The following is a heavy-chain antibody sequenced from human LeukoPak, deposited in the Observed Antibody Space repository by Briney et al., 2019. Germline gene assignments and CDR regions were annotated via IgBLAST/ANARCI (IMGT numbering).Heavy chain of an antibody. J-gene: IGHJ4*02. V-gene: IGHV1-69*01. D-gene: IGHD3-22*01. CDR2: IIPIFGTA. Sequence: ASVKVSCKASGGTFSSYAISWVRQAPGQGLEWVGGIIPIFGTANYAQKFQGRVTITADESTSTAYMELSSLRSEDTAVYYCARDNQKYYYDSSGYYYWGQGTLVTVSS. CDR1: GGTFSSYA. CDR3: ARDNQKYYYDSSGYYY.